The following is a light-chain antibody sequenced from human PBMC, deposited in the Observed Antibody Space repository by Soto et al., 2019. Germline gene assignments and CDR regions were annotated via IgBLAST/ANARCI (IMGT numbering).Light chain of an antibody. J-gene: IGKJ1*01. V-gene: IGKV3-20*01. CDR2: GAS. CDR1: QSINSF. Sequence: EIVLTQAPGTLSLSPGEGATVSCGSSQSINSFLAWYQQRRGQAPRLLIHGASNMATGIPDRFSGSGSGPDFTLTISRLEPEDFAVYYCQQYGGSPRTFGQGTKVDIK. CDR3: QQYGGSPRT.